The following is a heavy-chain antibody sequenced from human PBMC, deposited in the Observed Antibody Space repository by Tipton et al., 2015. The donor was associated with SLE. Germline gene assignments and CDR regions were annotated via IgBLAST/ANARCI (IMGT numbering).Heavy chain of an antibody. V-gene: IGHV1-18*04. J-gene: IGHJ5*02. Sequence: QLVQSGAEVKKPGASVKVSCKASGYTFNGYYIYWLRQAPGQGLEWMGWISVNNGNTNYAQKFQGRVTMTTDTSTSTAYMELRSLRSDDTAVYYCARDHGVWFGELLYLGWFDPWGQGTLVTVAS. CDR2: ISVNNGNT. CDR1: GYTFNGYY. CDR3: ARDHGVWFGELLYLGWFDP. D-gene: IGHD3-10*01.